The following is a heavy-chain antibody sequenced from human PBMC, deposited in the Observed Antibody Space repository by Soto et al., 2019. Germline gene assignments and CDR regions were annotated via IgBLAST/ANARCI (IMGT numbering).Heavy chain of an antibody. CDR2: IYYSGST. CDR1: GGSISSGGYY. J-gene: IGHJ4*02. V-gene: IGHV4-31*03. D-gene: IGHD3-10*01. Sequence: SETLSLTCTVSGGSISSGGYYWSWIRQHPGEGLEWIGYIYYSGSTYYNPSLKSRVTISVDTSKNQFSLKLSSVTAADTAVYYCARASGANIDYWGQGNLVPVSS. CDR3: ARASGANIDY.